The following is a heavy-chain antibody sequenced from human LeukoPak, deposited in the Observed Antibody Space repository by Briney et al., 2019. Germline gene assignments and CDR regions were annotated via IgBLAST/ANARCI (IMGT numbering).Heavy chain of an antibody. CDR2: IIPIFGTA. V-gene: IGHV1-69*05. Sequence: GASVKVSCKASGGTFSSYAISWVRQAPGQGLEWMGGIIPIFGTANYAQKFQGRVTITTDESTSTAYMELSSLRSEDTAVYYCARAGYNWNHDSWFDPWGQGTLVTVSS. CDR1: GGTFSSYA. J-gene: IGHJ5*02. D-gene: IGHD1-14*01. CDR3: ARAGYNWNHDSWFDP.